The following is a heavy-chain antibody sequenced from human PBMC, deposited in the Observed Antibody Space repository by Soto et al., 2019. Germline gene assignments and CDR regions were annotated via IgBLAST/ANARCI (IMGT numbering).Heavy chain of an antibody. Sequence: QIQLLQSGAEVKKPGASVKVTCKASGYTFSYFGISWVRQAPGQGLEWMGWISAYNANANYAQKFQGRLTMTADTSTSTAYMELRSLRSDDTAVYYCARENSYFDYWGQGTLVTVSS. CDR1: GYTFSYFG. V-gene: IGHV1-18*01. CDR3: ARENSYFDY. CDR2: ISAYNANA. J-gene: IGHJ4*02.